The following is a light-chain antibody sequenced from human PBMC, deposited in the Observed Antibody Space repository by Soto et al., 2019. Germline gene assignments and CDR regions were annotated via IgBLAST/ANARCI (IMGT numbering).Light chain of an antibody. CDR1: ESVGSTF. Sequence: EIVFTQSPGTRSLSPGERATLFCRASESVGSTFLAWYQQKVGQAPRLLISRTSAVAPGIPDRFSGSGSGTEFTLTISRLEPEDFAVYYCQQCGSSPWTFGQGTKVDIK. CDR2: RTS. CDR3: QQCGSSPWT. V-gene: IGKV3-20*01. J-gene: IGKJ1*01.